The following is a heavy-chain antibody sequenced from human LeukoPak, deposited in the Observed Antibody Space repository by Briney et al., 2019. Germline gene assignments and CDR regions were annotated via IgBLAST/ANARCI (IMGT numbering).Heavy chain of an antibody. V-gene: IGHV4-30-2*01. D-gene: IGHD6-19*01. CDR3: ARDRWQWRPPQKDY. CDR2: IYHSGST. CDR1: GGSISSGGYS. Sequence: SQTLSLSCAVSGGSISSGGYSWSWIRQPPGKGLEWIGYIYHSGSTYYNPSLKSRVTISVDRSKNQFSLKLSSVTAADTAVYYCARDRWQWRPPQKDYWGQGTLVTVSS. J-gene: IGHJ4*02.